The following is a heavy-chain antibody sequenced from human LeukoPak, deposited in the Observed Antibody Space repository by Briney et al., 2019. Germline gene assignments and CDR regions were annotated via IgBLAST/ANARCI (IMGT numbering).Heavy chain of an antibody. J-gene: IGHJ4*02. CDR1: GFTFSYYG. Sequence: GGSLRLSCVASGFTFSYYGMHWVRQAPGKGLEWVAFIRYDGGNEYYAESVKGRFTISRDNSKNTLCLQMNSLREEDTAAYYCAKIEGKYQLANIPDSWGQGTLVTVSS. CDR3: AKIEGKYQLANIPDS. V-gene: IGHV3-30*02. CDR2: IRYDGGNE. D-gene: IGHD2-2*01.